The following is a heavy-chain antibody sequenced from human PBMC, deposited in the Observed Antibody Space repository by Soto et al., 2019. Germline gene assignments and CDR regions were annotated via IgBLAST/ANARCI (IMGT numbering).Heavy chain of an antibody. D-gene: IGHD2-21*01. J-gene: IGHJ4*02. V-gene: IGHV4-59*08. CDR2: ISYSGYP. Sequence: SETLSLTCTVSGASISNYYWSWIRQPPGKELEWIGHISYSGYPGYNPSLNSRVTISADTSKNQFSMKLTSVTAADTAVYYCARHYSSDPLDYWGQGTLVSVSS. CDR1: GASISNYY. CDR3: ARHYSSDPLDY.